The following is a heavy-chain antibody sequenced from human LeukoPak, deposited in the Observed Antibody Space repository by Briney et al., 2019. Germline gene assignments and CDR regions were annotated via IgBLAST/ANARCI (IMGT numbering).Heavy chain of an antibody. Sequence: GGSLRLSCAASGFTFSNHDMTWVRQAPGKGLEWVSSISGGRTHYADSVKGRFIISRDNSKNMLYLQMNSLGTEDTAVYYCARGDSGNFDYWGQGTLVTVSS. CDR1: GFTFSNHD. J-gene: IGHJ4*02. CDR2: ISGGRT. V-gene: IGHV3-23*01. CDR3: ARGDSGNFDY. D-gene: IGHD1-26*01.